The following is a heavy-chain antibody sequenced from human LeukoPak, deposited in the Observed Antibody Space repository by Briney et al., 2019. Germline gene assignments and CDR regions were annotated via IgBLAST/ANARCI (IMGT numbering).Heavy chain of an antibody. V-gene: IGHV3-74*01. D-gene: IGHD3-10*01. CDR1: GFTFSSYW. J-gene: IGHJ4*02. Sequence: GGSLRLSCAASGFTFSSYWMNWVRQAPGKGLVWVSRIASDGSSTTYADSVKGRFSIPRDNSKNTLYLQMNSLRAEDTAVYYCAKPLVWFGELRDYWGQGTLVTVSS. CDR3: AKPLVWFGELRDY. CDR2: IASDGSST.